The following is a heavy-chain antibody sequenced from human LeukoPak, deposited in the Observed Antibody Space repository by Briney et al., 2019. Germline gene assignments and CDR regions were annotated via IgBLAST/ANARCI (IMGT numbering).Heavy chain of an antibody. CDR1: GGSINSGSYY. CDR3: ASGSSFDR. D-gene: IGHD3-10*01. CDR2: IYTGGNT. Sequence: SQTLSLTCTVSGGSINSGSYYWTWIRQPAGKGLEWSGRIYTGGNTNSNPSLKSRVTISVDTSKNQFSLKLSSVTAADTAVYYCASGSSFDRWGQGTLVTVSS. V-gene: IGHV4-61*02. J-gene: IGHJ4*02.